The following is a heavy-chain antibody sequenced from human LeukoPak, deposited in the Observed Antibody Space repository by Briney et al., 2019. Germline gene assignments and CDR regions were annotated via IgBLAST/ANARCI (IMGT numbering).Heavy chain of an antibody. V-gene: IGHV1-2*02. J-gene: IGHJ6*03. CDR2: INPNSGGT. CDR3: ARTQLNYYYYMDV. CDR1: GYTFTGYY. D-gene: IGHD5-18*01. Sequence: GASVKVSCKASGYTFTGYYMHWVRQAPGQGLEWMGWINPNSGGTNYAQKFQGRVTMTRDTSISTAYMELSRLRSDDTAVYYCARTQLNYYYYMDVWGKGTTVTVSS.